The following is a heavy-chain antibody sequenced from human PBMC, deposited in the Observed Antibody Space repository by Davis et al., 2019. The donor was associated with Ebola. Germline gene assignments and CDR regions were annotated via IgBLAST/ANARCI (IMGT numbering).Heavy chain of an antibody. J-gene: IGHJ4*02. CDR1: GFTFSSYA. Sequence: GESLKISCAASGFTFSSYAMSWVRQAPGKGLEWVSAISGSGGSTYYADSVKGRFTISRDNAKNSLYLQMNSLRAEDTAVYYCARVLAVAYFDYWGQGTLVTVSS. V-gene: IGHV3-23*01. D-gene: IGHD6-19*01. CDR2: ISGSGGST. CDR3: ARVLAVAYFDY.